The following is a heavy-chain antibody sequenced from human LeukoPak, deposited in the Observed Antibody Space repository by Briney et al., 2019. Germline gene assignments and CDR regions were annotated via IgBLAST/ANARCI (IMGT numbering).Heavy chain of an antibody. J-gene: IGHJ5*02. CDR1: GSTFSNYW. D-gene: IGHD3-22*01. Sequence: GGSLRLSCAASGSTFSNYWMHWVRQAPGKGLVWVSRISSDGSTTSYADSVKGRFTISRDNAKNTLYLQMNSLRAEDTAVYYCAREVDSSGHGPGWFDPWGQGTLVTVSS. CDR3: AREVDSSGHGPGWFDP. V-gene: IGHV3-74*01. CDR2: ISSDGSTT.